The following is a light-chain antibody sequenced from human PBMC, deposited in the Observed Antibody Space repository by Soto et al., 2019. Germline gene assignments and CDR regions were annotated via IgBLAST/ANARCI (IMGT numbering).Light chain of an antibody. J-gene: IGLJ2*01. V-gene: IGLV4-69*01. Sequence: QLVLTQSPSASASLGASVKLTCTLSSGHSSYAIAWHQQQPEKGPRYLMTLNSDGSHSKWDGIPDRFSGSSSGAERYLTISSLQSEDEADYYCQTWGTGIHVVFGGGTKLTVL. CDR3: QTWGTGIHVV. CDR2: LNSDGSH. CDR1: SGHSSYA.